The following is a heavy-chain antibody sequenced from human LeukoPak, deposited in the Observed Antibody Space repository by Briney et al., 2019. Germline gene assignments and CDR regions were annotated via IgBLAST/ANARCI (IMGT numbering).Heavy chain of an antibody. J-gene: IGHJ4*02. Sequence: ASVKVSCKASGYTFTGHYIHWVRQAPGQGLEWMGWINPNSDNTNFAQNFQGRVTMTKDTSISTAYMELSSLRSDDTAVYYCARDAIEGTTVTTWGVRHPIDYWGQGTLVTVSS. D-gene: IGHD4-17*01. V-gene: IGHV1-2*02. CDR2: INPNSDNT. CDR1: GYTFTGHY. CDR3: ARDAIEGTTVTTWGVRHPIDY.